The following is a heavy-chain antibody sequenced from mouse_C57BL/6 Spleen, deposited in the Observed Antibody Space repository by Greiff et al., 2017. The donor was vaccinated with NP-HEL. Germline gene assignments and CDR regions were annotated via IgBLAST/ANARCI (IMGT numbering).Heavy chain of an antibody. CDR2: IHPNSGST. V-gene: IGHV1-64*01. Sequence: VQLQQPGAELVKPGASVKLSCKASGYTFTSYWMHWVKQRPGQGLEWIGMIHPNSGSTHYNETFKSKATLTVDKSSSTAYMQLSSLTAEDSAVYYCAGDYGSSYGGFDYWGQGTTLTVSS. J-gene: IGHJ2*01. D-gene: IGHD1-1*01. CDR1: GYTFTSYW. CDR3: AGDYGSSYGGFDY.